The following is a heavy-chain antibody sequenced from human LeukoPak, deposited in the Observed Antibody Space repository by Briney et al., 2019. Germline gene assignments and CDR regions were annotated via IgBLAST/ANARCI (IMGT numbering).Heavy chain of an antibody. D-gene: IGHD3-10*01. CDR3: AREGNYYGSGSKPRRNLMFDP. J-gene: IGHJ5*02. CDR2: INHSGST. CDR1: GGSFSGYY. V-gene: IGHV4-34*01. Sequence: SETLSLTCAVYGGSFSGYYWSWIRQPPGKGLEWIGEINHSGSTNYNPSLKSRVTISVDTSKNQFSLKLSSVTAADTAVYYCAREGNYYGSGSKPRRNLMFDPWGQGTLVTVSS.